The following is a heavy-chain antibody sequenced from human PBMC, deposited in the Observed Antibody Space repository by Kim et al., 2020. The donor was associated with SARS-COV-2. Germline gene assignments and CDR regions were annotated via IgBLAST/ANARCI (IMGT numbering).Heavy chain of an antibody. D-gene: IGHD2-2*01. V-gene: IGHV3-21*01. CDR2: YI. Sequence: YIDYADSVKARFPITKDNAKTSLYLQMNSLGAEDTAVYYCAREGAVPRDYWGQGTLVTVSS. J-gene: IGHJ4*02. CDR3: AREGAVPRDY.